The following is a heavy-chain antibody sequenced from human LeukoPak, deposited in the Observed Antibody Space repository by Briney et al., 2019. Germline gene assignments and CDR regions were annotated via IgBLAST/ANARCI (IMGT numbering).Heavy chain of an antibody. CDR1: GGSISSYY. CDR2: IYYSGST. J-gene: IGHJ4*02. CDR3: ARYLGSSEFDY. Sequence: PSETLSLTXTVSGGSISSYYWSWIRQPPGKGLEWIGYIYYSGSTNYNPSLKSRVTISVDTSKNQFSLKLSSVTAADTAVYYCARYLGSSEFDYWGQGTLVTVSS. V-gene: IGHV4-59*01. D-gene: IGHD6-6*01.